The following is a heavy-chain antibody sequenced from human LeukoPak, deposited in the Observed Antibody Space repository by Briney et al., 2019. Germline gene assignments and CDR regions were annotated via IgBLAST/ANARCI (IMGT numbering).Heavy chain of an antibody. D-gene: IGHD3-22*01. J-gene: IGHJ5*02. CDR1: GYMFTDYY. Sequence: ASVKVSCKASGYMFTDYYLHWVRQAPGQGLEWTGWINPHSGGADLAPKFQGRVTMTRDTSINTTYMELTSLISDDTAVCYCARETYFDTTGHYGWFDPWGQGTLVTVSS. CDR2: INPHSGGA. V-gene: IGHV1-2*02. CDR3: ARETYFDTTGHYGWFDP.